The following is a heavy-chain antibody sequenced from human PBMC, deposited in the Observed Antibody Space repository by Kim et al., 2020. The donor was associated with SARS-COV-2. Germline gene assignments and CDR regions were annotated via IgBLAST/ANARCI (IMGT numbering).Heavy chain of an antibody. CDR2: IYYSGST. CDR1: GGSISSSSYY. Sequence: SETLSLTCTVSGGSISSSSYYWGWIRQPPGKGLEWIGSIYYSGSTYYNPSLKSRVTISVDTSKNQFSLKLSSVTAADTAVYYCARRPIQLWLRVVPYYYMDVWGKGTTVTVSS. D-gene: IGHD5-18*01. CDR3: ARRPIQLWLRVVPYYYMDV. J-gene: IGHJ6*03. V-gene: IGHV4-39*01.